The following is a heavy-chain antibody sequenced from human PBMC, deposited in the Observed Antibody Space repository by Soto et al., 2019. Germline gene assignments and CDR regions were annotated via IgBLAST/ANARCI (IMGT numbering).Heavy chain of an antibody. J-gene: IGHJ6*02. V-gene: IGHV3-33*01. CDR2: IWSDGSSE. CDR3: ARDTRIGYSAYDVPSYYYGMDV. CDR1: GFIFSSTG. D-gene: IGHD5-12*01. Sequence: HPGGSLRLSCAASGFIFSSTGMHWVRQAPGKGLEWVAVIWSDGSSEYYAASVKGRFTISRDNSKNTLYLQMNSLRAEDAAVYYCARDTRIGYSAYDVPSYYYGMDVWGQGTTVTVSS.